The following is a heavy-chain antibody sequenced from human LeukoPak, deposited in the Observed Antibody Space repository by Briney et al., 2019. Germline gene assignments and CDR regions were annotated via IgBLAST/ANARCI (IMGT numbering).Heavy chain of an antibody. J-gene: IGHJ4*02. D-gene: IGHD6-19*01. Sequence: GASVKVSCKASGGTFSSYAISWVRQAPGQGLEWMGGIIPIVGTANYAQKFQGRVTITADESTSTAYMELSSLRSEDTAVYYCARDQHSGSGWYGTSDYWGQGTLVTVSS. CDR1: GGTFSSYA. CDR2: IIPIVGTA. CDR3: ARDQHSGSGWYGTSDY. V-gene: IGHV1-69*13.